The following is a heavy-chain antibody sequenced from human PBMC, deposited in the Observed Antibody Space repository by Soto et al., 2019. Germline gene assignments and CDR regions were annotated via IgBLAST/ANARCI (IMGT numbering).Heavy chain of an antibody. CDR3: AKDGLPTVTRFYRYYYYYMDV. Sequence: EVQLLESGGGLVQPGGSLRLSCAASGFTFSSYAMSWVRQAPGKGLEWVSAISGSGGSTYYADSVKGRFTISRDNSKNTLYLQMNSLRAEDTAVYYCAKDGLPTVTRFYRYYYYYMDVWGKGTTVTVSS. D-gene: IGHD4-17*01. CDR2: ISGSGGST. J-gene: IGHJ6*03. V-gene: IGHV3-23*01. CDR1: GFTFSSYA.